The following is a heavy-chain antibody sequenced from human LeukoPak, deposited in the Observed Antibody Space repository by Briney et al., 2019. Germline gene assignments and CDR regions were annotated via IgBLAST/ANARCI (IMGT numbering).Heavy chain of an antibody. J-gene: IGHJ4*02. D-gene: IGHD3-22*01. V-gene: IGHV1-69*01. Sequence: ASVKVSCKASGGTFSSYAISWVRQAPGQGLEWMGGIIPIFGTANYAQKFQGRVTITADESTSTAYMALSSLRSEDTAVYYCARMVATYYYDSSGYSYFDYWGQGTLVTVSS. CDR2: IIPIFGTA. CDR1: GGTFSSYA. CDR3: ARMVATYYYDSSGYSYFDY.